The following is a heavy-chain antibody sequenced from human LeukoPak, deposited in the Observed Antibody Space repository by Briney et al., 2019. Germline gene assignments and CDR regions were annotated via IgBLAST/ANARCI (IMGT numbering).Heavy chain of an antibody. J-gene: IGHJ4*02. CDR2: IYPGDSDT. V-gene: IGHV5-51*01. CDR1: GYSFTSYW. D-gene: IGHD2-2*01. Sequence: GESLQISCKGSGYSFTSYWIGWVRQMPGKGLEWMGNIYPGDSDTRYSPSFQGQVTISADKSISTAYLQWSSLKASDTAMYYCARRHCSSTSCYHFDYWGQGTLVTVSS. CDR3: ARRHCSSTSCYHFDY.